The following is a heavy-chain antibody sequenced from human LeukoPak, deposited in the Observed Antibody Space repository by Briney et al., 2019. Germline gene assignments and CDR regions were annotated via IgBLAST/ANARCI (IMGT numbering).Heavy chain of an antibody. CDR3: ASRLGYCSSTSCYTF. V-gene: IGHV1-8*01. CDR2: MNPNSGNT. Sequence: ASVKVSCKASGYTFTNYDINWVRQATGQGLAWMGWMNPNSGNTGYAQEFQGRVTMTRNTSISTAYMELTSLRSEDTAVYFCASRLGYCSSTSCYTFWGQGTLVTVSS. J-gene: IGHJ4*02. CDR1: GYTFTNYD. D-gene: IGHD2-2*02.